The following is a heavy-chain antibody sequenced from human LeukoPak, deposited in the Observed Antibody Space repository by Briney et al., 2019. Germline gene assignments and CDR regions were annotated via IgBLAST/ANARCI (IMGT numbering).Heavy chain of an antibody. CDR1: GYTFTSNG. CDR2: ITAYNGKT. J-gene: IGHJ4*02. D-gene: IGHD6-19*01. CDR3: ARLWIAVASKFISFDY. Sequence: ASVKVSCKASGYTFTSNGITWVRQAPRQGLEWMGWITAYNGKTNNEQKLKGRVTMTTDTSTITAFMELRSVISDDTAVYYCARLWIAVASKFISFDYWGQGTLVTVSS. V-gene: IGHV1-18*01.